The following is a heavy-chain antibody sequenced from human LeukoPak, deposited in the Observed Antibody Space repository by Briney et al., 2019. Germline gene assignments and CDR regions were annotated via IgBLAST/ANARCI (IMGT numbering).Heavy chain of an antibody. CDR2: VNPRSGDA. D-gene: IGHD2-8*01. CDR3: ARGVPLGYCTYGVCYPPYYFDY. V-gene: IGHV1-8*01. J-gene: IGHJ4*02. CDR1: GYTFISYN. Sequence: ASVRVSCKASGYTFISYNINWLRQATGQGLEWMGWVNPRSGDAGYLQKFQGRLTITRDSSIDTAYMDLSGLNSEDTAVYYCARGVPLGYCTYGVCYPPYYFDYWGQGALVTASS.